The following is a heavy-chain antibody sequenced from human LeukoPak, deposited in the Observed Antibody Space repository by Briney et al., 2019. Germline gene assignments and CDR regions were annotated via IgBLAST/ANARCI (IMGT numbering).Heavy chain of an antibody. CDR3: ARDRYGDYLVEHIFDY. V-gene: IGHV3-48*04. CDR2: ISSSGSTI. CDR1: GFTFSSYS. D-gene: IGHD4-17*01. J-gene: IGHJ4*02. Sequence: PGGSLRLSCAASGFTFSSYSMNWVRQAPGKGLEWVSYISSSGSTIYYADSVKGRFTISRDNAKNSLYLQMNSLRAEDTAVYYCARDRYGDYLVEHIFDYWGQGTLVTVSS.